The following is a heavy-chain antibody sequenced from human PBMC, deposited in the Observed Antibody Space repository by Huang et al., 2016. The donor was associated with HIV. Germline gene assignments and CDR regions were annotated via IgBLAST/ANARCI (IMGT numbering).Heavy chain of an antibody. CDR1: GFTFSKAR. J-gene: IGHJ4*02. CDR2: IKSKAEGGAA. V-gene: IGHV3-15*02. CDR3: ATDSPHDY. Sequence: IQLVESGGALVKPGGSLRLSCAASGFTFSKARVSWVRQAPGRGLEWIGRIKSKAEGGAAEYAAVVKDKVSISRDDSRKMLFLQINNLKVEDTAIYYCATDSPHDYWGQGTLITVSS.